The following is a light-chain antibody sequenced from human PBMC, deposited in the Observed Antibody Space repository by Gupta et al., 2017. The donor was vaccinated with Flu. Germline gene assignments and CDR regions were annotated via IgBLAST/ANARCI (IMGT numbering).Light chain of an antibody. J-gene: IGKJ4*01. CDR1: QSSSSW. CDR3: QQYEREALT. CDR2: KTS. Sequence: PSTLSAAVGDRVTITCRASQSSSSWLAWYQQKPGKAPKLLIYKTSYLERGVPSRFSGSGSGAEFTLTIGRMKPDDVATYYCQQYEREALTLGEGTKVEIK. V-gene: IGKV1-5*03.